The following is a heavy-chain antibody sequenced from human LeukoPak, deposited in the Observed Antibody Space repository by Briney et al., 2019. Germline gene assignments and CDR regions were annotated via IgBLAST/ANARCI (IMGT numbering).Heavy chain of an antibody. CDR2: ISPYNGHT. D-gene: IGHD1-26*01. V-gene: IGHV1/OR15-2*02. J-gene: IGHJ4*02. CDR3: ARDGGESGIDF. Sequence: ASVKVSCMASGYXFTSYYMHWVRQAPGQGLEWMGWISPYNGHTNYAQKFQGRLTVTTDTSTSTTYMELRSLRSDDMAVYYCARDGGESGIDFWGQGTLVAVSS. CDR1: GYXFTSYY.